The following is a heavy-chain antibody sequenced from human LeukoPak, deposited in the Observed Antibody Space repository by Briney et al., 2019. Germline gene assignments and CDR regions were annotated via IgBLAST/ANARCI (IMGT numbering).Heavy chain of an antibody. CDR3: VRTVYYSSGSSRDDY. CDR2: ISRSSSSI. Sequence: GGSLRLSCSASGFTFSDYNMNWVRQAPGKGLEWVSYISRSSSSIHYADSVKGRFTISRDNAGHSLYLQMNSLRVEDTAVYYCVRTVYYSSGSSRDDYWGQGTLVTVSS. J-gene: IGHJ4*02. D-gene: IGHD3-10*01. CDR1: GFTFSDYN. V-gene: IGHV3-21*01.